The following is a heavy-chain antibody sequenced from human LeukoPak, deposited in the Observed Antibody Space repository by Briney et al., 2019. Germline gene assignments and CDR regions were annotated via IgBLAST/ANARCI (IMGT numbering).Heavy chain of an antibody. J-gene: IGHJ4*02. CDR1: GGSISSGDYY. Sequence: SETLSLTCTVSGGSISSGDYYWSWIRQPPGKGLGWIGYIYYSGSTYYNPSLKSRVTISVDTSKNQFSLKLSSVTAADTAVYYCARGSGFLEWLLDYWGQGTLVTVSS. CDR2: IYYSGST. CDR3: ARGSGFLEWLLDY. V-gene: IGHV4-30-4*01. D-gene: IGHD3-3*01.